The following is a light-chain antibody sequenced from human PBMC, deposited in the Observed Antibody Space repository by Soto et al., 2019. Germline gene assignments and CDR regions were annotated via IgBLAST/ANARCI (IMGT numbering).Light chain of an antibody. CDR1: QNINNW. CDR3: LQYNSYSDS. J-gene: IGKJ2*03. V-gene: IGKV1-5*03. CDR2: KAS. Sequence: DIKMTQSPSTLSASVGDRVTITCRASQNINNWVAWYQQKPGKAPTLLIYKASSLETGVPSRFSGSGSGTEFTLTITNLQPDDFATYYCLQYNSYSDSFGQGTKLEIK.